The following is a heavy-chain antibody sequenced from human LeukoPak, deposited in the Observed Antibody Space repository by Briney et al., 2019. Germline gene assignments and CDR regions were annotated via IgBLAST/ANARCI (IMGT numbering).Heavy chain of an antibody. J-gene: IGHJ1*01. D-gene: IGHD5-12*01. CDR2: INHSGST. V-gene: IGHV4-34*01. Sequence: SETLSLTCAVSGVSFSGYSWSWIRQPPGKGLEWIAEINHSGSTKYNPSPKSRVTTSVDKTKNQFSLKLGSVTAADTAVYYCAGVTVATGEYWGQGTLVAVSS. CDR3: AGVTVATGEY. CDR1: GVSFSGYS.